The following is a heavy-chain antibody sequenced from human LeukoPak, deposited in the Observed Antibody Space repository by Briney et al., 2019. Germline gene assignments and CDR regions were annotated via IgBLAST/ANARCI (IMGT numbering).Heavy chain of an antibody. CDR2: ISSSSSTI. V-gene: IGHV3-48*04. D-gene: IGHD6-19*01. CDR3: ARGKYSSDISNWFDP. Sequence: GGSLRLSCAASGFTFSSYSMNWVRQAPGKGLEWVSYISSSSSTIYYADSVKGRFTISRDNAKNSLYLQMNSLRAEDTAVYYCARGKYSSDISNWFDPWGQGTLVTVSS. J-gene: IGHJ5*02. CDR1: GFTFSSYS.